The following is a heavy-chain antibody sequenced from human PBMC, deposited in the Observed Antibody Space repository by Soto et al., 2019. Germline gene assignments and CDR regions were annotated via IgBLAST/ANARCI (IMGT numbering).Heavy chain of an antibody. CDR2: ISGSGGST. D-gene: IGHD4-17*01. CDR1: GFTFSSYA. V-gene: IGHV3-23*01. CDR3: AKDAGVGSTVPVAGGMDV. Sequence: GGSLRLSCAASGFTFSSYAMSWVRQAPGKGLEWVSAISGSGGSTYYADSVKGRFTISRDNSKNTLYLQMNSLRAEDTAVYYCAKDAGVGSTVPVAGGMDVWGQGTTVTVSS. J-gene: IGHJ6*02.